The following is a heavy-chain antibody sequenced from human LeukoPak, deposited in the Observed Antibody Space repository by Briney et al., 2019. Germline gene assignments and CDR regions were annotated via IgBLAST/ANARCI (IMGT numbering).Heavy chain of an antibody. CDR1: GFTVSGHY. J-gene: IGHJ6*03. CDR3: AIDRRPGSGFLHYYYMDV. D-gene: IGHD6-19*01. Sequence: GGSLRLSCAASGFTVSGHYWSWVRQAPGKGLEWVSVIYSGGSTFYADSVKGRFTISSDNSKNTLYLQMNSLRVDDTAVYYCAIDRRPGSGFLHYYYMDVWGKGTTVTVSS. CDR2: IYSGGST. V-gene: IGHV3-53*01.